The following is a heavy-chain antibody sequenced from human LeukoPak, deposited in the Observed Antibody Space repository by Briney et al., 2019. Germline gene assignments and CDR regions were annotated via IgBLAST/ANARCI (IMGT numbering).Heavy chain of an antibody. D-gene: IGHD3-10*01. J-gene: IGHJ4*02. CDR2: FNHSGST. CDR1: GGSINGYY. Sequence: ETLSLTCTVSGGSINGYYWSWIRQPPGKGLEWIGEFNHSGSTNYNPSRKSRVTISVYTSKNQFSLKLSAVTAADTAVYYCARGGHYYGSEDFDYWGQGTLVTVSS. CDR3: ARGGHYYGSEDFDY. V-gene: IGHV4-34*01.